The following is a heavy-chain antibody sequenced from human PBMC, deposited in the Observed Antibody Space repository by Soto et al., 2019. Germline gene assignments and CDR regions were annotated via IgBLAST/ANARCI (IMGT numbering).Heavy chain of an antibody. CDR2: ISGYNGYT. V-gene: IGHV1-18*04. CDR1: GYSFHSYG. D-gene: IGHD2-2*01. J-gene: IGHJ6*02. CDR3: ARDCSSTGCQSGSYYYYGMDV. Sequence: ASVKVSCKSSGYSFHSYGISWVRQAPGQGLEWMGWISGYNGYTNYAQNFQGRVTMTTDSSTSTAYMELRSLRSDDRAVYYCARDCSSTGCQSGSYYYYGMDVWGRGTTVTVSS.